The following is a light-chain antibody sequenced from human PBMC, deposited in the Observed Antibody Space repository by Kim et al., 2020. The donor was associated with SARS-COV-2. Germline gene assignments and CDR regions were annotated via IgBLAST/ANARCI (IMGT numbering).Light chain of an antibody. CDR1: QSVSSY. CDR3: QQRSNWPQWT. CDR2: DAP. J-gene: IGKJ1*01. V-gene: IGKV3-11*01. Sequence: EIVLTQSPATLSLSPGERATLSCRASQSVSSYLAWYQQKPGQAPRLLIYDAPNRATGIPARFSGSGSGTDFTLTISSLEPEDFAVYYCQQRSNWPQWTFGQGTKVDIK.